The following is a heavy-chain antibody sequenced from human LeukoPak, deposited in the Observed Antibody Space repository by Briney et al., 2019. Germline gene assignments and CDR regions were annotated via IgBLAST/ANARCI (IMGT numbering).Heavy chain of an antibody. CDR1: GFTFSSYS. CDR2: TVSRGTT. J-gene: IGHJ5*02. V-gene: IGHV3-23*01. Sequence: GGSLRLSCAASGFTFSSYSVNWVRQAPGKGLEWVSSTVSRGTTQYADSVKGRFTVSRDTSKNTLYLQMNSLRADDTAVYYCAKCSTSAYTTGWCNWIDPWGQGTLVTVSS. D-gene: IGHD6-19*01. CDR3: AKCSTSAYTTGWCNWIDP.